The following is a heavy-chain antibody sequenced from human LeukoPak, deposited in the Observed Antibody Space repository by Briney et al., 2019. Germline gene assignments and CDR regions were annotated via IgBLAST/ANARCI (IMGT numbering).Heavy chain of an antibody. CDR1: GYTFTGYY. J-gene: IGHJ2*01. D-gene: IGHD3-9*01. V-gene: IGHV1-2*02. Sequence: ASVKVSCKASGYTFTGYYMHWVRQAPGQGLEWMGWINPNSGGTNYAQKFQGRVTMTRNTSISTAYMELSSLRSEDTAVYYCARGEPRYFDWLLPNWYFDLWGRGTLVTVSS. CDR3: ARGEPRYFDWLLPNWYFDL. CDR2: INPNSGGT.